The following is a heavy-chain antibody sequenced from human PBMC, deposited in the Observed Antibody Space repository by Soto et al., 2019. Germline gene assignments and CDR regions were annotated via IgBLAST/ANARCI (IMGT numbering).Heavy chain of an antibody. CDR1: GFSFSSFG. Sequence: GSLRLSCAASGFSFSSFGMHWVRQAPGKGLEWVAFNSYDGSNKYYADSVKGRFTISRDSSEKTLYLQMNSLRPEDTAVYYCAKALGELSPESYDYWGQGTLVTVSS. J-gene: IGHJ4*02. V-gene: IGHV3-30*18. CDR2: NSYDGSNK. CDR3: AKALGELSPESYDY. D-gene: IGHD3-16*02.